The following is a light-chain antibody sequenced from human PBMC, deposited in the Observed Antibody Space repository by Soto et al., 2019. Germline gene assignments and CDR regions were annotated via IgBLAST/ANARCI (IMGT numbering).Light chain of an antibody. J-gene: IGKJ4*01. CDR1: QSISSF. CDR2: GAT. V-gene: IGKV1-39*01. CDR3: QQSYSTLIT. Sequence: DIEMTQSPSSLSASVGDRVTMTCRAGQSISSFLNWYQQKLGQAPKLLIQGATALQSGVPLRFSGSGSGTDFSLTISSLQPEDFATYYCQQSYSTLITFGGGTKVDIK.